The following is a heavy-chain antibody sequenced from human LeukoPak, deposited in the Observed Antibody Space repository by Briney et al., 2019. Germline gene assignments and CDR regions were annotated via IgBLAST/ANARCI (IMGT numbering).Heavy chain of an antibody. CDR3: AKEGRYFDWLLYGFDY. CDR1: GFTFSSYS. V-gene: IGHV3-21*01. CDR2: ISSSSSYI. D-gene: IGHD3-9*01. Sequence: GGSLKLSCAASGFTFSSYSMNWVRQAPGKGLEWVSSISSSSSYIYYADSVKGRFTISRDNSKNTLYLQMNSLRAEDTAVYYCAKEGRYFDWLLYGFDYWGQGTLVTVSS. J-gene: IGHJ4*02.